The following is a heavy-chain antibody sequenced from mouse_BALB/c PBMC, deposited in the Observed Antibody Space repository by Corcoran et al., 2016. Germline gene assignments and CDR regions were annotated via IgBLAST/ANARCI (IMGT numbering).Heavy chain of an antibody. Sequence: EVQLQQSGPERVKPGASVKMSCKASGYTFTSYVMHWVKQKPGQGLEWIGYINPYNDGTKYNEKFKGKATLTSDKSSSTAYMELSSLTSEDSAVYYCARPYGNYVGYVDVWGAGTTVTVSS. CDR2: INPYNDGT. CDR3: ARPYGNYVGYVDV. D-gene: IGHD2-1*01. CDR1: GYTFTSYV. V-gene: IGHV1S136*01. J-gene: IGHJ1*01.